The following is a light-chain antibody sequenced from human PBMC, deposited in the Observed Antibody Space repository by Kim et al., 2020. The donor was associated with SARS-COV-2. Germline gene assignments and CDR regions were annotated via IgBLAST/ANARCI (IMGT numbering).Light chain of an antibody. V-gene: IGLV6-57*04. CDR2: EDD. J-gene: IGLJ3*02. CDR1: SGSIVHNY. CDR3: QSYETSNLWV. Sequence: NFMLTQPHSLSESPGKTVTISCTRSSGSIVHNYVQWYQQRPGSAPTTIIYEDDQRTSGVPDRFSASVDSSSNSASLTISGLKTEDEADYYCQSYETSNLWVFGGGTQLTVL.